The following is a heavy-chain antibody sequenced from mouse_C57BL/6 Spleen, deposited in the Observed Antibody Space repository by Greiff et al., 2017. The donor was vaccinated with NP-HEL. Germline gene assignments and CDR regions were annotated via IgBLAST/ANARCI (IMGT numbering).Heavy chain of an antibody. CDR1: GYTFTSYW. V-gene: IGHV1-53*01. D-gene: IGHD3-2*02. J-gene: IGHJ2*01. Sequence: VQLQQPGTELVKPGASVKLSCKASGYTFTSYWMHWVKQRPGQGLEWIGNINPSNGGTNYNEKFKSKATLTVDKSSSTAYMQLSSLTSEDSAVYYCARASSGYVDYFDYWGKGTTLTVSS. CDR2: INPSNGGT. CDR3: ARASSGYVDYFDY.